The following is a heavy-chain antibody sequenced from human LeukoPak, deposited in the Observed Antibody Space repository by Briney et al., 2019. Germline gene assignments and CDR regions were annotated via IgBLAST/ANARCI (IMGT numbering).Heavy chain of an antibody. Sequence: GGSLRLSCAASGFTFSDYYMSWIRQAPGKGLEWVSYISSSGSTIYYADSVKGRFTISRDNSKDTLYLQMNSLRAEDTAVYYCAKSRSGYSYGFDYWGQGTLVTVSS. J-gene: IGHJ4*02. CDR2: ISSSGSTI. V-gene: IGHV3-11*01. CDR3: AKSRSGYSYGFDY. CDR1: GFTFSDYY. D-gene: IGHD5-18*01.